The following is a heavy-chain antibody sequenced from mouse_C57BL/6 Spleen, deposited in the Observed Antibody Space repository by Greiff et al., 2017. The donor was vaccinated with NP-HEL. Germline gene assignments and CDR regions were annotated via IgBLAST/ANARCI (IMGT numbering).Heavy chain of an antibody. CDR2: IDPSDSYT. CDR3: ARSRDDYSWFAY. D-gene: IGHD2-4*01. J-gene: IGHJ3*01. V-gene: IGHV1-69*01. CDR1: GYTFTSYW. Sequence: QVQLQQPGAELVMPGASVKLSCKASGYTFTSYWMHWVKQRPGQGLEWIGEIDPSDSYTNYNQKFKGKSTLTVDKSSSTAYMQLSSLTSEDSAVYYCARSRDDYSWFAYWGQGTLVTVSA.